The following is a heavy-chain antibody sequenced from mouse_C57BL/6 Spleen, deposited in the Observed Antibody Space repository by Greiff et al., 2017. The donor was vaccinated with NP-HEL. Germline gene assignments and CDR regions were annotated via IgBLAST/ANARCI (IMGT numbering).Heavy chain of an antibody. V-gene: IGHV14-1*01. D-gene: IGHD2-3*01. CDR3: TVDGYYFFDY. CDR2: IDPEDGDT. J-gene: IGHJ2*01. CDR1: GFNIKDYY. Sequence: VQLQQSGTELVRPGASVKLPCTASGFNIKDYYMHWVKQRPEQGLEWIGRIDPEDGDTEYAPKFQGKATMTADTSSNTAYLQLSSLTSEDTAVYYCTVDGYYFFDYWGQGTTLTVSS.